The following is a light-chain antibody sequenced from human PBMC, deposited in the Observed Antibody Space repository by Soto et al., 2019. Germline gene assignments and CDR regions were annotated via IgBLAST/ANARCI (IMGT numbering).Light chain of an antibody. CDR3: CSYAGSSTFRVV. Sequence: QSALTQPASVSGSPGPSITLSCTGTSSDVGSYNLVSWYQQHPGKAPKLMIYEVSKRPSGVSNRFSGAKSVNTDSLTISGLQAEDEADNYCCSYAGSSTFRVVFGGGTKLTVL. V-gene: IGLV2-23*02. CDR1: SSDVGSYNL. J-gene: IGLJ2*01. CDR2: EVS.